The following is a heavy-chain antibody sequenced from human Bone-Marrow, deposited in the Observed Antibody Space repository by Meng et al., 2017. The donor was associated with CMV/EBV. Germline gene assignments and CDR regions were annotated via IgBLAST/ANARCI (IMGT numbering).Heavy chain of an antibody. CDR3: ARFKYCSSTSCHRYLYSGLDV. CDR2: ISSSGSTI. V-gene: IGHV3-48*03. Sequence: GGSLRLSCAASGFTFSSYAMSWVRQAPGKGLEWVSYISSSGSTIYYADSVKGRFTISRDNAKNSLYLQMDDLRGEDTAVYYCARFKYCSSTSCHRYLYSGLDVWGQGTTVTVSS. D-gene: IGHD2-2*01. CDR1: GFTFSSYA. J-gene: IGHJ6*02.